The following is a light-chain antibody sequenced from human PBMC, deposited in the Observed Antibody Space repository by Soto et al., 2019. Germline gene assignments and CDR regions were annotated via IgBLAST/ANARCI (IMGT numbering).Light chain of an antibody. CDR2: GAS. J-gene: IGKJ4*01. CDR3: QQYGTSPRLI. CDR1: QRVDSSY. V-gene: IGKV3-20*01. Sequence: EIVLTQSPGTLSLSPGERATLSCRASQRVDSSYLAWYQQKPGQAPRLLIYGASSRATGIPDRFSGSGSGTDFTLTISRLEPEDFAMYYCQQYGTSPRLIFGGGTKVDIK.